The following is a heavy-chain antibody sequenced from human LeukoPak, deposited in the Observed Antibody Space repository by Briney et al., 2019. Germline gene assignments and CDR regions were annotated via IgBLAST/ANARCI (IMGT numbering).Heavy chain of an antibody. J-gene: IGHJ4*02. CDR3: ARDPYETRWYVSYSDN. D-gene: IGHD6-13*01. CDR2: IRTSGNTI. CDR1: GFTFSGFH. V-gene: IGHV3-11*01. Sequence: GGSLRLSCAASGFTFSGFHMSWIRQAPGKGLEWVSYIRTSGNTIYYADSVKGRFTSSRDNAKNSLYLQMNSLRADDTAVYYCARDPYETRWYVSYSDNWGQGTLVAVSS.